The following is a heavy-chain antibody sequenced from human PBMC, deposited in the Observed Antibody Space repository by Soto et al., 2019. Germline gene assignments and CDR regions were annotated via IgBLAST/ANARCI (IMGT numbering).Heavy chain of an antibody. Sequence: SGPTLVNPTQTLTLTCTFSGFSLSTSGMCVSWIRQPPGKALEWLARIDWDDDKYYSTSLKTRLNISKDTSKNQVVLKMTNMDPVDTATYYCARSSSGRGRKFDYWGQGTLVTVSS. CDR3: ARSSSGRGRKFDY. CDR1: GFSLSTSGMC. CDR2: IDWDDDK. J-gene: IGHJ4*02. V-gene: IGHV2-70*11. D-gene: IGHD6-25*01.